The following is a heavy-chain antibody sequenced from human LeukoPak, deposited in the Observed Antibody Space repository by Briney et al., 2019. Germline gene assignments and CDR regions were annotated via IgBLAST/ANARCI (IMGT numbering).Heavy chain of an antibody. V-gene: IGHV4-59*01. Sequence: SETLSLTCTVSGGSISGSYWSWIRQPPGKGLEWIAYMYNSGSTNYNPSLKSRVTISIDTSKNQFSLKLSSLTAADTAVYYCARGSWNYDYVWGSYRYHPYYFDYWGQGTLVTVSS. D-gene: IGHD3-16*02. CDR1: GGSISGSY. CDR2: MYNSGST. J-gene: IGHJ4*02. CDR3: ARGSWNYDYVWGSYRYHPYYFDY.